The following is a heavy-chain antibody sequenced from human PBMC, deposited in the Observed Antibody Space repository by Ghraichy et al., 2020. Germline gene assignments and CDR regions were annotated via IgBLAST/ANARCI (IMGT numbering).Heavy chain of an antibody. Sequence: GGSLRLSCAASGFTFSSYWMSWVRQAPGKGLEWVANIKQDGSEKYYVDSVKGRFTISRDNAKNSLYLQMNSLRAEDTAVYYCARDRVLRFLECPHCPPPVWGQGTLVTVSS. D-gene: IGHD3-3*01. CDR2: IKQDGSEK. CDR3: ARDRVLRFLECPHCPPPV. J-gene: IGHJ4*02. V-gene: IGHV3-7*01. CDR1: GFTFSSYW.